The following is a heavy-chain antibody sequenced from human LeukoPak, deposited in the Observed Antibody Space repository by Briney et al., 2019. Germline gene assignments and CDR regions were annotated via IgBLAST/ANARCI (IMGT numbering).Heavy chain of an antibody. CDR3: ARADYGDHGTTFDI. CDR1: GASITSYF. D-gene: IGHD4-17*01. V-gene: IGHV4-59*01. J-gene: IGHJ3*02. CDR2: ISYSGNT. Sequence: PSETLSLTCTVSGASITSYFWTWVRQPRGKGLDWIAYISYSGNTKYNPSPKSRGTISIDTSKNQFSLKLTSATAADTAMYYCARADYGDHGTTFDIWGQGTMVTVSS.